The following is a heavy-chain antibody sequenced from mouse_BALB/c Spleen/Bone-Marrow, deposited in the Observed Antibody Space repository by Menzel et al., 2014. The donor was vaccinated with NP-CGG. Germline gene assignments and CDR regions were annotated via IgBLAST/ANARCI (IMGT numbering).Heavy chain of an antibody. Sequence: VQLVESGAELVRPGASVTLSCKASGYTFTDYEMHWVKRTPVHGLEWIGAIDPETGGTAYNQKFKGKATLTADKSSSTAYMELRSLTSEDSAVYYCTRSETGPFAYWGQGTLVTVSA. CDR1: GYTFTDYE. CDR2: IDPETGGT. J-gene: IGHJ3*01. D-gene: IGHD4-1*01. V-gene: IGHV1-15*01. CDR3: TRSETGPFAY.